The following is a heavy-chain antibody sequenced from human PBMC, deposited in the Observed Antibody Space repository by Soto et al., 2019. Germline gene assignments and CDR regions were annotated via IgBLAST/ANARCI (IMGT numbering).Heavy chain of an antibody. J-gene: IGHJ4*02. Sequence: GGSLRLACSASGFTFSSSAMHGVRKASGKGLEWVARIRNKPNNYATAYAASVKGRFTISRDDSKNTAYLQMNSLETEDTAVYYCTASAYDTFLHYWAEGSLVTVSS. CDR3: TASAYDTFLHY. CDR1: GFTFSSSA. D-gene: IGHD5-12*01. CDR2: IRNKPNNYAT. V-gene: IGHV3-73*01.